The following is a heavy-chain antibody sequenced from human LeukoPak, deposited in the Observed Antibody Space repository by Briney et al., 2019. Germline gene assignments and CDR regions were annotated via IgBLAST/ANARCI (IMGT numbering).Heavy chain of an antibody. CDR3: ARSPLIAILNWFDP. D-gene: IGHD3-22*01. V-gene: IGHV3-30*02. Sequence: GGSLRLSCAASGFTFSSYGIYWIRQVPGKGLEWVAFIRSDGSNKDYADSVKGRFTISRDNSKNTLYLQMNSLRAEDTAVYYCARSPLIAILNWFDPWGQGTLVTVSS. CDR2: IRSDGSNK. J-gene: IGHJ5*02. CDR1: GFTFSSYG.